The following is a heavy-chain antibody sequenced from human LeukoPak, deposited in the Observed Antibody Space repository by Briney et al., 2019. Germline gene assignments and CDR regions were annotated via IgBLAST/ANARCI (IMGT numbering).Heavy chain of an antibody. J-gene: IGHJ4*02. CDR2: ISGSGLNT. CDR1: GFIFSTYG. Sequence: GGSLRLSCAASGFIFSTYGMTWFRQAPGRGLEWVSGISGSGLNTYYADSVKGRFTSSRDNSKNTLYLQMNSLGAEDTAVYYCARGDHYERSGYYLDFWGQGTLVTVSS. D-gene: IGHD3-22*01. V-gene: IGHV3-23*01. CDR3: ARGDHYERSGYYLDF.